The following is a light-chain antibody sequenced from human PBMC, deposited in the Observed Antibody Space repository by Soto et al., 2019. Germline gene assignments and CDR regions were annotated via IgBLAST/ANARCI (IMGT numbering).Light chain of an antibody. CDR2: KTS. Sequence: DVEMTQSPSTLPTSIGDRVTINCRASQNVSNWLAWYQQKPGKAPKLLIYKTSRLESGVPSRFSASGSRTDFSPTINSLQSDDFATYFCQQYSKESTFGQGTKLEIK. CDR1: QNVSNW. CDR3: QQYSKEST. V-gene: IGKV1-5*03. J-gene: IGKJ2*01.